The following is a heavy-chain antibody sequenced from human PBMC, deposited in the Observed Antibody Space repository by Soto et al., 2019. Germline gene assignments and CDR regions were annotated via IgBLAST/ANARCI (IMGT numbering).Heavy chain of an antibody. CDR1: GYTFTSYD. D-gene: IGHD6-19*01. CDR2: MNPNSGNT. V-gene: IGHV1-8*01. J-gene: IGHJ4*02. CDR3: AREYSSGWYVDY. Sequence: GASVKVSCKASGYTFTSYDINWVRQATGQGLEWMGWMNPNSGNTGYAQKFQGRVTMTRNTSISTAYMELSSLRSEDTAVYYCAREYSSGWYVDYWGQGTLVTVSS.